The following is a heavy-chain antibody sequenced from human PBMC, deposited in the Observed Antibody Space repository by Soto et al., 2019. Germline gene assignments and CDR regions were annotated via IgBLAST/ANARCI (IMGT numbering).Heavy chain of an antibody. J-gene: IGHJ4*02. V-gene: IGHV1-3*01. Sequence: QVQLVQSGAEVKKPGASVKVSCKASGYTFTSYAMHWVRQAPGQRLEWMGWINAGNGNTKYSQKFQGRVTITRDTSASTAYMELSSLRSEDTAVYYCARVFKSSGWYYFDYWGQGTLVTVSS. D-gene: IGHD6-19*01. CDR3: ARVFKSSGWYYFDY. CDR1: GYTFTSYA. CDR2: INAGNGNT.